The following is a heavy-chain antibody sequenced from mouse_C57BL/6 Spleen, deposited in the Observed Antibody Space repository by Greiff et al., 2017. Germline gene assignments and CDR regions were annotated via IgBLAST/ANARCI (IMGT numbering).Heavy chain of an antibody. CDR2: ILPGSGST. CDR1: GYTFTGYW. D-gene: IGHD1-1*01. J-gene: IGHJ3*01. Sequence: QVQLQQSGAELMKPGASVKLSCKATGYTFTGYWIEWVKQRPGHGLEWIGEILPGSGSTNYNEKFKGKATLTADTSSNTAYMQLSSLTTEDSAIYYCARYPVVEGFAYWGQGTLVTVSA. V-gene: IGHV1-9*01. CDR3: ARYPVVEGFAY.